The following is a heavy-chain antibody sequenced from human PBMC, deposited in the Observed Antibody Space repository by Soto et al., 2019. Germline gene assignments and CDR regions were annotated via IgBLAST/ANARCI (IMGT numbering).Heavy chain of an antibody. D-gene: IGHD2-15*01. CDR3: ARVVVAATHPGGWFDP. Sequence: TLSLTCTVSVGSISSGGYYWSWIRQHPGKGLEWIGYIYYSGSTYYNPSLKSRVTISVDTSKNQFSLKLSSVTAADTAVYYCARVVVAATHPGGWFDPWGQGTLVTVSS. CDR1: VGSISSGGYY. V-gene: IGHV4-31*03. J-gene: IGHJ5*02. CDR2: IYYSGST.